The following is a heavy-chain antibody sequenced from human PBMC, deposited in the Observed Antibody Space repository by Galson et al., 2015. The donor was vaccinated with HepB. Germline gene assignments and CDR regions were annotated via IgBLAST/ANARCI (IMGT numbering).Heavy chain of an antibody. J-gene: IGHJ4*02. CDR2: ISASGRVT. V-gene: IGHV3-23*01. CDR1: GSSFNTYA. Sequence: SLRLSCAASGSSFNTYAMSWVRQAPGKGLEWVSGISASGRVTCYAESLKGRVTISRNKYRNTLYLQMNSLTVEDTVVYYCAKASGPAAGYLDDWGQGTLVTVSS. D-gene: IGHD6-13*01. CDR3: AKASGPAAGYLDD.